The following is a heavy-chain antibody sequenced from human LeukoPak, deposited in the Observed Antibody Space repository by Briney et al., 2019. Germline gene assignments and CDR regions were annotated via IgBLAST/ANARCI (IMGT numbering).Heavy chain of an antibody. V-gene: IGHV3-66*01. Sequence: PGGSLRLSCAASGFTVSSNYMSWVRQAPGKGLEWVSVIYSGGSTYYADSVKGRSTISRDNSKNTLYLQMNSLRAEDTAVYYCAGYYDIYYYGMDVWGQGTTVTVSS. D-gene: IGHD3-9*01. CDR1: GFTVSSNY. J-gene: IGHJ6*02. CDR3: AGYYDIYYYGMDV. CDR2: IYSGGST.